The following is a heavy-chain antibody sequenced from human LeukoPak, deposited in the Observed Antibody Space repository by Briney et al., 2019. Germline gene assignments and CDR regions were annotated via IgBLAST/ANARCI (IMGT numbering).Heavy chain of an antibody. D-gene: IGHD6-6*01. Sequence: GGSLRLSCAASGFTFSSYGMHWVRQAPGKGLEWVAVIWYDGSNKYYADSVKGRFTISRDNSKNTLYLQMNSLRAEDTAVYCCAREIYSSSSMGHFDYWGQGTLVTVSS. CDR1: GFTFSSYG. J-gene: IGHJ4*02. CDR3: AREIYSSSSMGHFDY. CDR2: IWYDGSNK. V-gene: IGHV3-33*01.